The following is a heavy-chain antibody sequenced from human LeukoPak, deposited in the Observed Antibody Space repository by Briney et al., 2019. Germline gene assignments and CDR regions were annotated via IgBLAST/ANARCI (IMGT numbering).Heavy chain of an antibody. Sequence: SETLSLTCTVSGGSISSSSYYWSWIRQPPGKGLEWIGEINHSGSTNYNPSLKSRVTISVDTSKNQFSLKPSSVTAADTAVYYCARGPYSSSWRYYYYGMDVWGQGTTVTVSS. V-gene: IGHV4-39*07. J-gene: IGHJ6*02. CDR1: GGSISSSSYY. CDR3: ARGPYSSSWRYYYYGMDV. D-gene: IGHD6-13*01. CDR2: INHSGST.